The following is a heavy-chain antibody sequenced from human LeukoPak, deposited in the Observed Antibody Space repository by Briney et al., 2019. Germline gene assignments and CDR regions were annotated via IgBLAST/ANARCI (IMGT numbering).Heavy chain of an antibody. D-gene: IGHD6-6*01. CDR2: IYYSGST. J-gene: IGHJ4*02. CDR3: ARQSIAARPGYYYFDY. CDR1: GGSISSSSYY. Sequence: SETLSLTCTVSGGSISSSSYYWGWIRQPPGKGLEWIGSIYYSGSTYYNPSLKSRVTVSVDTSKNQFSLKLSSVTAADTAVYYCARQSIAARPGYYYFDYWGQGTLVTVSS. V-gene: IGHV4-39*01.